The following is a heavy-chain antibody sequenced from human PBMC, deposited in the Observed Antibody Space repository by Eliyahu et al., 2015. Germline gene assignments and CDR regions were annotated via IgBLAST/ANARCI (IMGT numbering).Heavy chain of an antibody. CDR1: GGXISSTNXY. CDR2: ISYYGST. J-gene: IGHJ5*02. Sequence: QLXLQAXGPGLVEPSETLSLTCTXXGGXISSTNXYWGWIRQPPGKXLEWIGSISYYGSTNYNPSLKSRVTMSVDTSNKQLSLKVSSVTAADTAMYYCARDNGSSNRWFDPWGQGTLVTVSS. D-gene: IGHD1-26*01. V-gene: IGHV4-39*07. CDR3: ARDNGSSNRWFDP.